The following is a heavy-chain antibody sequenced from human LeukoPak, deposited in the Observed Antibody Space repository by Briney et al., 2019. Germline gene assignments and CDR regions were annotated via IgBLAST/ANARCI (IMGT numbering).Heavy chain of an antibody. V-gene: IGHV4-39*01. CDR3: ARRVGANDY. CDR1: GGSISNSSYY. Sequence: SETLSLTCTVSGGSISNSSYYWGWIRQPPGKGLEWIGSIYYSGSTYYNPSLKSRVTISVDTSKNQFSLKLSSVTAADTAVYYCARRVGANDYWGQGTLVTVSS. D-gene: IGHD1-26*01. J-gene: IGHJ4*02. CDR2: IYYSGST.